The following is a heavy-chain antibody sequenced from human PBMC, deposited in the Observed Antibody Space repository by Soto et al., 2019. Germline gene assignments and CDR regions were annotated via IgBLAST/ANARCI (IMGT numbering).Heavy chain of an antibody. CDR2: ISYDGSNK. CDR1: GFPFSSYG. CDR3: AKDRVMGGGWYGGLDY. J-gene: IGHJ4*02. V-gene: IGHV3-30*18. Sequence: PGGSLRLSCAASGFPFSSYGMYWVRQAPGKGLEWVAVISYDGSNKYYADSVKGRFTISRDNSKNTLYLQMNSLRAEDTAVYYCAKDRVMGGGWYGGLDYWGQGTLVTVSS. D-gene: IGHD6-19*01.